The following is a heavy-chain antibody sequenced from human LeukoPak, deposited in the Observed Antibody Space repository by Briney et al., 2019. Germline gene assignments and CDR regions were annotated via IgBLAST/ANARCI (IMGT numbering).Heavy chain of an antibody. J-gene: IGHJ3*02. CDR1: GGSISSYY. V-gene: IGHV4-4*07. CDR3: AKVGQWLVLTDDAFDI. D-gene: IGHD6-19*01. Sequence: PSETLSLTRTVSGGSISSYYCSWIRQPAGKGLEWIGRIYTSGSTNYNPSLKSRVTMSVDTSKNQFSLKLSSVTAADTAVYYCAKVGQWLVLTDDAFDIWGQGTMVTVSS. CDR2: IYTSGST.